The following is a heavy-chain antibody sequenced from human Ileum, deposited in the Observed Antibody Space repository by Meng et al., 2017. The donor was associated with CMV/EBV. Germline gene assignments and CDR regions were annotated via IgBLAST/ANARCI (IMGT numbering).Heavy chain of an antibody. CDR1: GFTFNNYW. Sequence: GESLKISCAASGFTFNNYWMTWVRQAPGKGLEWVANIRQDGGQTYYVDSLKGRFTISRDNAKNSVFLQMNSLIPEDTAVYFCARIGYSSSSNDYWGRGTLVTVSS. D-gene: IGHD6-6*01. CDR2: IRQDGGQT. J-gene: IGHJ4*02. V-gene: IGHV3-7*01. CDR3: ARIGYSSSSNDY.